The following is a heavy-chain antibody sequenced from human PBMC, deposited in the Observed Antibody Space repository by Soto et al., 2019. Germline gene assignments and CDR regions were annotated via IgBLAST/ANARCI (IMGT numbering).Heavy chain of an antibody. CDR1: GFTFSSYA. J-gene: IGHJ4*02. D-gene: IGHD6-13*01. V-gene: IGHV3-30-3*01. Sequence: PGGSLRLSCAASGFTFSSYAMHWVRQAPGKGLEWVAVISYDGGNKYYADSVKGRFTISRDNSKNTLYLQMNSLRAEDTAVYYCARDIAAAGTGDYWGQGTLVTVSS. CDR2: ISYDGGNK. CDR3: ARDIAAAGTGDY.